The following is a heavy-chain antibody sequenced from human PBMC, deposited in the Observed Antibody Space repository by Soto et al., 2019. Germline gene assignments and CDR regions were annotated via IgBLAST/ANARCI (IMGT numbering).Heavy chain of an antibody. D-gene: IGHD3-3*01. V-gene: IGHV3-11*06. CDR3: LRGRCGCLLEP. CDR2: MSPGSRYP. Sequence: GQCRRLACAVSGFTFGDSYMSWIRQAPGKGLEWLSYMSPGSRYPAYADSVKGLVTVHGDHAQISLFLQMRSLKPEDSGIYYCLRGRCGCLLEPWGQGTMVTVP. J-gene: IGHJ4*02. CDR1: GFTFGDSY.